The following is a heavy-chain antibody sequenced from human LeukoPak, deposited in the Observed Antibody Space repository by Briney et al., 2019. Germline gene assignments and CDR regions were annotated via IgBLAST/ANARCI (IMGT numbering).Heavy chain of an antibody. CDR1: GFTFSSYS. J-gene: IGHJ3*02. CDR2: ISSSSSYR. CDR3: ARDRNYGGNSVPDAFDI. D-gene: IGHD4-23*01. V-gene: IGHV3-21*01. Sequence: GGSLRLSCAASGFTFSSYSMNWVRQAPGKGLEWVSSISSSSSYRYYGDSVKGRFTISRDNAKNSLYLQMNSLRAEGTAVYYCARDRNYGGNSVPDAFDIWGQGTMVTVSS.